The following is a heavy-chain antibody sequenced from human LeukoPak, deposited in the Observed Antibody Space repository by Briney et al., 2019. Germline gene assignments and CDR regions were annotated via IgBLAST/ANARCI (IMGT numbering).Heavy chain of an antibody. CDR2: INPSGTTT. CDR3: AREEGSGWYYFDY. Sequence: ASVKVSCKASGYVYTSHWMHWVRQAPGQGLEWMGVINPSGTTTVYAQKFQGRVTMTRDTSTSTDYLELRSLRSEDTATYYCAREEGSGWYYFDYWGQGTLVTVSS. CDR1: GYVYTSHW. J-gene: IGHJ4*02. V-gene: IGHV1-46*01. D-gene: IGHD6-19*01.